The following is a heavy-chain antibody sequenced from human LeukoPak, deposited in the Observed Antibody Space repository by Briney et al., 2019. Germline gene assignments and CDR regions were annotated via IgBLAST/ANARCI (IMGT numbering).Heavy chain of an antibody. CDR2: INPNSGGT. Sequence: SVKVSRKASGYTFTSYGISWVRQAPGQGLEWMGWINPNSGGTSYAQKFQGRVTMTRDTPISTAYMELSRLRSDDTAVYYCARDPTSLRGVTFDYWGQGTLVTVSS. CDR1: GYTFTSYG. V-gene: IGHV1-2*02. CDR3: ARDPTSLRGVTFDY. J-gene: IGHJ4*02. D-gene: IGHD3-10*01.